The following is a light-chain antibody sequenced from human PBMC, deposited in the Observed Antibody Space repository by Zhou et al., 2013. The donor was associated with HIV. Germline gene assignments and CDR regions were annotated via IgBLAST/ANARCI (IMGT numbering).Light chain of an antibody. CDR3: QQYGSSPTWT. CDR1: QSVSNY. Sequence: EIVLTQSPATLSLSPGERATLSCRASQSVSNYLAWYQQKPGQAPRLLIYDASNRATAIPARFSGSGSGTDFTLTISRLEPEDFAVYYCQQYGSSPTWTFGQGTKVEIK. J-gene: IGKJ1*01. V-gene: IGKV3-20*01. CDR2: DAS.